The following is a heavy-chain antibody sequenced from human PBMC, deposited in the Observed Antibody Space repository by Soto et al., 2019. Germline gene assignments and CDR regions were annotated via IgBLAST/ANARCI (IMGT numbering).Heavy chain of an antibody. V-gene: IGHV4-39*01. CDR1: GDSIGSSTNY. CDR3: ARVRQSGLNYYYGMDV. Sequence: SETLSLTCSVSGDSIGSSTNYWGWIRQPPGKGLEWIGTIYHSGNTYYNPTLKSRVAISVDMSKNQFSLRLNSVTAADTAVYYCARVRQSGLNYYYGMDVWGQGTTVTVSS. D-gene: IGHD2-21*01. J-gene: IGHJ6*02. CDR2: IYHSGNT.